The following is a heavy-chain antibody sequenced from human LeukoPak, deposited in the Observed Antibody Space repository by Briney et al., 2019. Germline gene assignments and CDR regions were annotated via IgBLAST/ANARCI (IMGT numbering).Heavy chain of an antibody. J-gene: IGHJ6*02. V-gene: IGHV1-69*13. Sequence: ASVKVSCKASGGTFSSYAISWVRQAPGQGLEWMGGIIPIFGTANSAQKCQGRVTITAEESTSTAYMELSSLRSEDTAVYYCARPQGIYYYYGMDVWGQGTTVTVSS. D-gene: IGHD2-15*01. CDR1: GGTFSSYA. CDR3: ARPQGIYYYYGMDV. CDR2: IIPIFGTA.